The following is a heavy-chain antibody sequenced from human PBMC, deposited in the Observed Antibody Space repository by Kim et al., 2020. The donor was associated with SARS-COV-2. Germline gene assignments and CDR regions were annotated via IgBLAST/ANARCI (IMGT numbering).Heavy chain of an antibody. V-gene: IGHV3-7*03. D-gene: IGHD2-21*01. J-gene: IGHJ4*01. CDR2: IKGDGNEK. CDR3: GAYSYFEEY. CDR1: GFIFSEWW. Sequence: GGSLRLSCSGSGFIFSEWWMSWVRQAPGKGLEWVATIKGDGNEKYYVDSVKGRFTLSRDNAKNSVSLQMNSLRVEDTAVYFCGAYSYFEEYGGHGTLVTVSS.